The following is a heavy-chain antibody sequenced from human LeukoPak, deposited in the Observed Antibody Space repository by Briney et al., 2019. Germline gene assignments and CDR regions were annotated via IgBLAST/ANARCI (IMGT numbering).Heavy chain of an antibody. Sequence: AGGSLRLSCAPSGFRFNSYGLHWVRQAPGKGLEWVAFIWFDGSKTNYADSVKGRFTISRDDSKNSLYLQMNSLRAEDTAIYHCARDGPHYDLDVWGQGTTVTVSS. CDR1: GFRFNSYG. J-gene: IGHJ6*02. CDR2: IWFDGSKT. CDR3: ARDGPHYDLDV. V-gene: IGHV3-33*01. D-gene: IGHD3-3*01.